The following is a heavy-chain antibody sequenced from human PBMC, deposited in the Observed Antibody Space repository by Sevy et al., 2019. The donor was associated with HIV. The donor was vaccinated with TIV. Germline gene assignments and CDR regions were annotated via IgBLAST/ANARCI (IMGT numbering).Heavy chain of an antibody. CDR1: GGTFSSYA. V-gene: IGHV1-69*13. CDR3: ASHGSGSYHNWFDP. CDR2: IIPIFGTA. D-gene: IGHD3-10*01. Sequence: ASVKVSCKASGGTFSSYAISWVRQAPGQGLEWMGGIIPIFGTANYAQKFQGRVTITADESTSTAYMELSSLRSEDTAVYYCASHGSGSYHNWFDPWGQGTLVTVSS. J-gene: IGHJ5*02.